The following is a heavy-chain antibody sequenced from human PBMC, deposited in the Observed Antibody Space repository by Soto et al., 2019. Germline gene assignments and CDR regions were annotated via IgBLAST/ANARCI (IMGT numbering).Heavy chain of an antibody. V-gene: IGHV1-18*01. CDR1: GYTFTNFG. J-gene: IGHJ5*02. D-gene: IGHD2-2*01. CDR2: ISAYTDTP. CDR3: ARVIPGVEAWFDP. Sequence: ASVKVSFKASGYTFTNFGVTWVRRAPGQGLEWMGWISAYTDTPNYAQKFQGRVTMTIDTSTSTAYMDLRSLTSDDTAVYYCARVIPGVEAWFDPWGQGTLVTVSS.